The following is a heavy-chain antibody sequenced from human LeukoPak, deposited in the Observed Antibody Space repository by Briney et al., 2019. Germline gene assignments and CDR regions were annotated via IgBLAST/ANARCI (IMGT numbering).Heavy chain of an antibody. CDR2: ISGSGGST. J-gene: IGHJ4*02. CDR1: GFTFSSYG. CDR3: AKDLQIGYLYRGVLDY. V-gene: IGHV3-23*01. D-gene: IGHD3-10*01. Sequence: PGGSLRLSCAASGFTFSSYGMSWVRQAPGKGLEWVSAISGSGGSTYYADSVKGRFTISRDNSKNTLYLQMNSLRAEDTAVYYCAKDLQIGYLYRGVLDYWGQGTLVTVSS.